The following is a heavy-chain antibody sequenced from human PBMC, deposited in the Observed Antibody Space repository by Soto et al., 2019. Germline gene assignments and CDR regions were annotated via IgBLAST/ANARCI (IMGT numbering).Heavy chain of an antibody. V-gene: IGHV3-66*01. D-gene: IGHD3-10*01. CDR3: ARDQQSLMVRGVIISGPLDY. Sequence: GGSLRLSCASSGFPFRSYAMSWVHQAPGKGLEWVSVIYSGGSIYYADPVKGRFTISRDNSKNTLYLQMNSLRAEDTAVYYCARDQQSLMVRGVIISGPLDYWGQGTLVTVSS. CDR2: IYSGGSI. CDR1: GFPFRSYA. J-gene: IGHJ4*02.